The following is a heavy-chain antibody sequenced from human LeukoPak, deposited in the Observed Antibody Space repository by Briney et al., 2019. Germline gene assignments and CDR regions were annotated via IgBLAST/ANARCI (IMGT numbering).Heavy chain of an antibody. D-gene: IGHD4-17*01. Sequence: GGSLRLSCAASGFTFSGSAMHWVRQASGKGLEWVGLIRSKANSYATAYAASVEGRFTISRDDSKNTAYLQMNSLKTEDTAVYYCTRRRYGDYVHSSYMDVWGKGTTVTVSS. J-gene: IGHJ6*03. CDR2: IRSKANSYAT. CDR3: TRRRYGDYVHSSYMDV. V-gene: IGHV3-73*01. CDR1: GFTFSGSA.